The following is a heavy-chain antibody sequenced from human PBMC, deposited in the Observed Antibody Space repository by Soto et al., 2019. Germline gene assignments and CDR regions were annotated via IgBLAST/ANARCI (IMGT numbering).Heavy chain of an antibody. Sequence: GGSLRLSSAASGFTFRSYYMHWVRQAPGKGLVWVSRINGDGSSTAYADSVKGRFTISRDNAKNTLSLQMNSLRVEDSAVYYCVRGGALTYYYYGMDVWGQGTTVTVSS. CDR2: INGDGSST. D-gene: IGHD3-16*01. V-gene: IGHV3-74*03. CDR3: VRGGALTYYYYGMDV. CDR1: GFTFRSYY. J-gene: IGHJ6*02.